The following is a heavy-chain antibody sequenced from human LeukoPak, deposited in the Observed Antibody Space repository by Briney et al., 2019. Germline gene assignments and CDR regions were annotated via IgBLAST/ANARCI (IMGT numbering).Heavy chain of an antibody. D-gene: IGHD3-10*01. V-gene: IGHV3-30*18. CDR2: ISYDGNNK. J-gene: IGHJ4*02. CDR1: KFAFSNYG. Sequence: PGRSLRLSCAASKFAFSNYGMHWVRQAPGKGLVWVAVISYDGNNKNYADSVKGRFTISRDNSKNMLYLQMNSLRVEDTAVYYCAKDRGLFDFWGQGTLVTVSS. CDR3: AKDRGLFDF.